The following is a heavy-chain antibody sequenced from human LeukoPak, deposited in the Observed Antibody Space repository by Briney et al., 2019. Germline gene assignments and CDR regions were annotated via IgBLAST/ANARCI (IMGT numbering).Heavy chain of an antibody. D-gene: IGHD3-22*01. CDR3: ARAYDFIDY. CDR1: GGSISSGGYS. CDR2: IYHSGST. J-gene: IGHJ4*02. V-gene: IGHV4-30-2*01. Sequence: PSETLSLTCAVSGGSISSGGYSWSWIRQPPGKGLEWIGYIYHSGSTYYNPSLKSRVTISVDRSKNQFSLKLSSVTAADTAVYYCARAYDFIDYWGQGTLVTVSS.